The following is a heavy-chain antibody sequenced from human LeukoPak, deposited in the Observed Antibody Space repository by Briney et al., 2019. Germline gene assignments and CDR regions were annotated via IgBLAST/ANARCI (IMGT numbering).Heavy chain of an antibody. J-gene: IGHJ5*02. CDR1: GASINSDYY. Sequence: SETLSLTCNISGASINSDYYWNWLRQPPGKGLEWIGYFYYSGTTYYNPSLKSRLSISVDTSKNQFSLKLNSVTAADTAVYYCASLGYCSGTSWCPWGQGTLVTVSS. V-gene: IGHV4-30-4*08. CDR2: FYYSGTT. CDR3: ASLGYCSGTSWCP. D-gene: IGHD2-2*01.